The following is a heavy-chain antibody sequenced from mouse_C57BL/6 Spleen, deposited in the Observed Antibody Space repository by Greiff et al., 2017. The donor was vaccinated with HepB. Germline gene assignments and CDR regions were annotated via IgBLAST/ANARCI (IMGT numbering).Heavy chain of an antibody. Sequence: EVQLVESGPGLVKPSQSLSLTCSVTGYSITSGYYWNWIRQFPGNKLEWMGYISYDGSNNYNPSLKNRISITRDTSKNQFFLKLNSVTTEDTATYYSAREGYDSNYVYFDYWGQGTTLTVSS. V-gene: IGHV3-6*01. CDR2: ISYDGSN. CDR1: GYSITSGYY. J-gene: IGHJ2*01. CDR3: AREGYDSNYVYFDY. D-gene: IGHD2-5*01.